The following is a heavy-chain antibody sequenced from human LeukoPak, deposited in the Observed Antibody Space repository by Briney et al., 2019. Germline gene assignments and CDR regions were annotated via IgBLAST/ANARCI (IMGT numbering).Heavy chain of an antibody. CDR3: ARSDCSSTSCYSPALAWFDP. CDR2: IYYSGST. V-gene: IGHV4-39*01. CDR1: GGSISSSTYY. D-gene: IGHD2-2*01. J-gene: IGHJ5*02. Sequence: SETLSLTCTVSGGSISSSTYYWGWIRQPPGKGLERIGSIYYSGSTYYSPSLKSRVTISVDTSKNQFSLKLSSVTAADTAVYYCARSDCSSTSCYSPALAWFDPWGQGTLVTVSS.